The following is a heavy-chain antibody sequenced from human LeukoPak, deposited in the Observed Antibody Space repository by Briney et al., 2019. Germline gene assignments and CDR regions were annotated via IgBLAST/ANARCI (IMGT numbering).Heavy chain of an antibody. J-gene: IGHJ6*02. Sequence: GGSLRLSCAASGFTFSSYAMSWVRQAPGKGLEWVSAISGSGGSTYYADSVKGRFTISRDNSKNTLYLQMNSLRAEDTAVYYCARSGGSWTVYYYYGMDVWGQGTTVTVSS. CDR1: GFTFSSYA. CDR3: ARSGGSWTVYYYYGMDV. V-gene: IGHV3-23*01. D-gene: IGHD2-15*01. CDR2: ISGSGGST.